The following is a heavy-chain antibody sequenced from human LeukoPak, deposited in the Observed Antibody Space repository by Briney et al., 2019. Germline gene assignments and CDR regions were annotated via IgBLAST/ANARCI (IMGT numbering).Heavy chain of an antibody. D-gene: IGHD3-22*01. CDR1: GFTFSSYG. CDR2: ISSSSSYI. V-gene: IGHV3-21*01. CDR3: ARDVRYYYDSSGYYRFDY. Sequence: PGGSLRLSCAASGFTFSSYGMNWVRQAPGKGLEWVSSISSSSSYIYYADSVKGRFTISRDNAKNSLYLQMNSLRAEDTAVYYCARDVRYYYDSSGYYRFDYWGQGTLVTVSS. J-gene: IGHJ4*02.